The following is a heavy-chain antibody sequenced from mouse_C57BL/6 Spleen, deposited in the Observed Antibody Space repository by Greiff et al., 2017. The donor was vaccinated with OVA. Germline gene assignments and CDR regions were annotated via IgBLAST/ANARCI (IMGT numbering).Heavy chain of an antibody. CDR1: GYTFTSYW. Sequence: QVQLQQPGAELVKPGASVKLSCKASGYTFTSYWMQWVKQRPGQGLEWIGEIDPSDSYTNYNQKFKGKATLTVDTSSSTAYMQLSSLTSEDSAVSDCAKGTREDWYLGVWGKGTTVTVSS. CDR2: IDPSDSYT. CDR3: AKGTREDWYLGV. J-gene: IGHJ1*03. V-gene: IGHV1-69*02.